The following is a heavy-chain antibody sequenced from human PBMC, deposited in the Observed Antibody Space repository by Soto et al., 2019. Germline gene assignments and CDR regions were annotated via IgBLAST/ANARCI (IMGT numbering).Heavy chain of an antibody. CDR3: ARGRIQLWYPFDY. Sequence: PSETLSLTCAVSGGSISSSNWWSWVRQPPGKGLEWIGEIYHSGSTNYNPSLKSRVTISVDKSKNQFSLKLSSVTAADTAVYYCARGRIQLWYPFDYGGQGTLVTVSS. D-gene: IGHD5-18*01. CDR1: GGSISSSNW. J-gene: IGHJ4*02. V-gene: IGHV4-4*02. CDR2: IYHSGST.